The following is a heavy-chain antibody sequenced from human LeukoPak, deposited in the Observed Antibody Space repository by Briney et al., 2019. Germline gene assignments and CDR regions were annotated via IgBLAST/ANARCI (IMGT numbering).Heavy chain of an antibody. Sequence: PGGSLRLSCAASGVTFSSSWMSWVRQAPGKGPEWVANIRQDGSQKYYVDSVKGRFTISRDNAKNSLYLQMNSLRAEDTAVYYCARVQWELHNFDYWGQGTLVTVSS. CDR2: IRQDGSQK. CDR3: ARVQWELHNFDY. J-gene: IGHJ4*02. CDR1: GVTFSSSW. V-gene: IGHV3-7*01. D-gene: IGHD1-26*01.